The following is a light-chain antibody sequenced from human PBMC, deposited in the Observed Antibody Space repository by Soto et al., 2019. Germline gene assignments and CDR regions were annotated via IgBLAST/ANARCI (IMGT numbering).Light chain of an antibody. J-gene: IGKJ1*01. Sequence: EVVMTQSPATLSVSPGDSATLSCRASEGVGTNLAWYQQTPGQGPRLLIYATSTRATGIPARFSGSGSGTEFTLPISGIQPEDFAIYYCQQYNKGPPWTFGQGTKVEIK. V-gene: IGKV3-15*01. CDR3: QQYNKGPPWT. CDR1: EGVGTN. CDR2: ATS.